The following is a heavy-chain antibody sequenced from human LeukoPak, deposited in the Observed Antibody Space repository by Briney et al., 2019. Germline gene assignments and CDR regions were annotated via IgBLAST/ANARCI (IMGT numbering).Heavy chain of an antibody. J-gene: IGHJ3*02. Sequence: SETLSLTCTVSGGSISSYYWSWIRQPPGKGLEWIGYIYYSGSTNYNPSLKSRVTISVDTSKNQFSLKLSSVTAADTAVYYCARDRYGVVVVVAATNDAFDIWGQGTMVTVS. V-gene: IGHV4-59*01. CDR2: IYYSGST. CDR1: GGSISSYY. D-gene: IGHD2-15*01. CDR3: ARDRYGVVVVVAATNDAFDI.